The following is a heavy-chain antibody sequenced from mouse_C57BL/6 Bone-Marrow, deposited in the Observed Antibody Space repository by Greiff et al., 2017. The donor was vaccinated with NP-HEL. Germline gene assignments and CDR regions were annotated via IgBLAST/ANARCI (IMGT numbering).Heavy chain of an antibody. CDR2: ISDGGSYT. V-gene: IGHV5-4*01. D-gene: IGHD4-1*01. CDR1: GFTFSSYA. CDR3: AREDWAAWFAY. J-gene: IGHJ3*01. Sequence: EVMLVESGGGLVKPGGSLNLSCAASGFTFSSYAMSWVRQTPEKRLEWVATISDGGSYTFYPDNVKGRFTISRDNAKNNLYLQMSHLKSEDTAMYYCAREDWAAWFAYWGQGTLVTVSA.